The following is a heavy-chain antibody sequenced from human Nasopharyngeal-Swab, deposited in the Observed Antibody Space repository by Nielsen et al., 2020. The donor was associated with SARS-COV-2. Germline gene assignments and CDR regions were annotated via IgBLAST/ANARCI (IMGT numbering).Heavy chain of an antibody. D-gene: IGHD3-10*01. J-gene: IGHJ4*02. CDR3: ARSGLWFREFHYYFDY. CDR2: IWYDGSNK. V-gene: IGHV3-33*08. CDR1: GFTFSSHV. Sequence: GESLKISCAASGFTFSSHVMSWVRQAPGKGLEWVAVIWYDGSNKYYADSVKGRFTISRDNSKNTLYLQMNSLRAEDTAVYYCARSGLWFREFHYYFDYWGQGTLVTVSS.